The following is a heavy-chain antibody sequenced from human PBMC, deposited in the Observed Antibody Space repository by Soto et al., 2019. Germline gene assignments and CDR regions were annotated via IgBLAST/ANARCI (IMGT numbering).Heavy chain of an antibody. Sequence: QVQLVESGGGVVQPGRSLRLSCAASGFTFSRYGMHWVRQAPGKGLQWVAGISYDGNNKYYADSVQGRFTISRDNSKKTLYLQMNSLRAEDTAVYYCAISVYNWTDGFFDYWGQGTLVTVSS. V-gene: IGHV3-30*03. D-gene: IGHD1-1*01. CDR3: AISVYNWTDGFFDY. J-gene: IGHJ4*02. CDR2: ISYDGNNK. CDR1: GFTFSRYG.